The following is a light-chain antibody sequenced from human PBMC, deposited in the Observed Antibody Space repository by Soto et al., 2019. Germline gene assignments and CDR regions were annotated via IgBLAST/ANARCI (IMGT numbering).Light chain of an antibody. V-gene: IGKV3-11*01. J-gene: IGKJ4*01. CDR3: QQRSNWPLT. Sequence: EIVLTQSPATLSLSPGERATLSCRASQSVSSYLAWYQQKPGQAPRLLIYDASNRATGIPDKFSGSGSGTDFTLTISSREPENLAVYYCQQRSNWPLTFGGGTKVEIK. CDR1: QSVSSY. CDR2: DAS.